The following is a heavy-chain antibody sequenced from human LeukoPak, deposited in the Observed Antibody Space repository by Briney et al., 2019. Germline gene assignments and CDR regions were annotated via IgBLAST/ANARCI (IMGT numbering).Heavy chain of an antibody. Sequence: GGSLRLSCAASGFTFSGYPMSWVRQAPGKGLEWVSGISGSGGSTYYADSMKGRFTISRDNSKNTLYLQMNSLRAEDTAVYFCAKSANLVGTIYYYYMDVWGKGTTVTVSS. D-gene: IGHD1-26*01. CDR2: ISGSGGST. V-gene: IGHV3-23*01. J-gene: IGHJ6*03. CDR1: GFTFSGYP. CDR3: AKSANLVGTIYYYYMDV.